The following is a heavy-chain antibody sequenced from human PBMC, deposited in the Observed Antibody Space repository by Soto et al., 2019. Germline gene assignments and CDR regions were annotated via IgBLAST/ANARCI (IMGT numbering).Heavy chain of an antibody. V-gene: IGHV3-33*01. CDR1: GFTFSSYG. D-gene: IGHD6-19*01. CDR2: IWYDGSNK. CDR3: ARGPIAVAGYYFDY. Sequence: GGSLRLSCAASGFTFSSYGMHWVRQAPGKGLEWVAVIWYDGSNKYYADSVKGRFTISRDNSKNTLYLQMNSLRAEDTAVYYCARGPIAVAGYYFDYWGQGTLVTVSS. J-gene: IGHJ4*02.